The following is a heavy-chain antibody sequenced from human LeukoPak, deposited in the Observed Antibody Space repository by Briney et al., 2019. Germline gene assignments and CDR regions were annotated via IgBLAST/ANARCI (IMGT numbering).Heavy chain of an antibody. D-gene: IGHD3-10*01. J-gene: IGHJ5*02. CDR1: GGSFSGYY. CDR3: ARGVRVTMVRGVPVWFDP. Sequence: SETLSLTCAVYGGSFSGYYWSWLRQPPGKGLEWVGEINHRGSTNFNPSLKSRVTISVGTSKNQFALKMTSLTAADTAVYYCARGVRVTMVRGVPVWFDPWGEGSLVTVSS. V-gene: IGHV4-34*01. CDR2: INHRGST.